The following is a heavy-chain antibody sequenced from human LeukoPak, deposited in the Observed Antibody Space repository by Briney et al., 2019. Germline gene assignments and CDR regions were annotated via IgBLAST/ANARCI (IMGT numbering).Heavy chain of an antibody. CDR1: GFTFSSYS. Sequence: GGSLRLSCAASGFTFSSYSMNWVRQAPGKGLEWVSSISSSSSYIYYADSVKGRFTISRDNSKNTLYLQMKSLRAEDTAVYYCAKDADDYYGSGSHPSFDPWGQGTLVTVSS. V-gene: IGHV3-21*01. CDR3: AKDADDYYGSGSHPSFDP. J-gene: IGHJ5*02. CDR2: ISSSSSYI. D-gene: IGHD3-10*01.